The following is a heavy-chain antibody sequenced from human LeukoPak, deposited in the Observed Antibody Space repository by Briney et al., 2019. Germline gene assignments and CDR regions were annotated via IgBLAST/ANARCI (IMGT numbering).Heavy chain of an antibody. CDR2: IYYSGST. J-gene: IGHJ3*02. V-gene: IGHV4-30-4*08. CDR3: ATGGHGYAFDI. CDR1: GGSISSGDYY. Sequence: SETLSLTCTVSGGSISSGDYYWSWIRQPPGKGLEWIGYIYYSGSTYYNPSLKSRVTISVDTSKNQFSLKLSSVTAADTAVYYCATGGHGYAFDIWGQGTMVTVSS.